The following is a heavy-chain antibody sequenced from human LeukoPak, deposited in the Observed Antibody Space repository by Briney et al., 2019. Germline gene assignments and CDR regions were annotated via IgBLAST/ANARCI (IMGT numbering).Heavy chain of an antibody. CDR3: ARDPRYYDSSGYFYGMDV. CDR2: IYYSGST. D-gene: IGHD3-22*01. V-gene: IGHV4-59*01. Sequence: SETLSLTCTVSGGSISSYYWSWIRQPPGKGLEWIGYIYYSGSTNYNPSLKSRVTISVDTSKNQFSLKLSSVTAADTAVCYCARDPRYYDSSGYFYGMDVWGQGTTVTVSS. J-gene: IGHJ6*02. CDR1: GGSISSYY.